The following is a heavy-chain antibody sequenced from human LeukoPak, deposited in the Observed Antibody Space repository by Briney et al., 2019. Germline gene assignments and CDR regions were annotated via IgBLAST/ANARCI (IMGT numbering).Heavy chain of an antibody. V-gene: IGHV3-30*18. D-gene: IGHD1-26*01. CDR2: ISYDGSNK. CDR3: AKDIVGRDLPYYYYGMDV. Sequence: GGSLRLSCAASGSTFSSYGMHWVRQAPGKGLEWVAVISYDGSNKYYADSVKGRFTISRDNSKNTLYLQMNSLRAEDTAVYYCAKDIVGRDLPYYYYGMDVWGQGTTVTVSS. CDR1: GSTFSSYG. J-gene: IGHJ6*02.